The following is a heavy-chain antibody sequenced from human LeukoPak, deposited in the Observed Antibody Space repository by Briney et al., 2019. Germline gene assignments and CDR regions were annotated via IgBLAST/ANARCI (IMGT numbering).Heavy chain of an antibody. Sequence: SETLSLACAVSGYSISNGYCWGWIRQPPGKGPEWIGSIYHSGTTYYNPSLKSRVTISVDTSKNQFSLKLSSVTAADTAVYYCVRVDNGGNYFDYWGQGTLVTVSS. V-gene: IGHV4-38-2*01. CDR3: VRVDNGGNYFDY. CDR2: IYHSGTT. J-gene: IGHJ4*02. D-gene: IGHD4-23*01. CDR1: GYSISNGYC.